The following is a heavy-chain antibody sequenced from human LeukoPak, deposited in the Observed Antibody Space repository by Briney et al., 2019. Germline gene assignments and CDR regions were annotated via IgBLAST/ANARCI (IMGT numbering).Heavy chain of an antibody. J-gene: IGHJ4*02. D-gene: IGHD3-22*01. CDR3: ARVSDSSGYYDNY. Sequence: GGSLRLSCAASGFTFSNYDMHWVRQAPGKGLEWVSYISSSGSTMYYADSVKGRSTISRDNAKNSLYLQMNSLRAEDTAVYYCARVSDSSGYYDNYWGQGTLVTVSS. CDR1: GFTFSNYD. V-gene: IGHV3-48*03. CDR2: ISSSGSTM.